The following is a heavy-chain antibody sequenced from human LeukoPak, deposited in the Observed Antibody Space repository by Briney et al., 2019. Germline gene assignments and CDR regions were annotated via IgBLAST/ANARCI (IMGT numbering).Heavy chain of an antibody. D-gene: IGHD4-17*01. CDR3: AKIYYGDNGGNWFDP. V-gene: IGHV3-23*01. J-gene: IGHJ5*02. CDR2: ISGSGGST. Sequence: PGGSLRLSCAASGFTFSSYGMSWVRQAPGKGLEWVSAISGSGGSTYYADSVKGRFTISRDNSKNTLYLQMNSLRAEDTAVYYCAKIYYGDNGGNWFDPWGQGTLVTVSS. CDR1: GFTFSSYG.